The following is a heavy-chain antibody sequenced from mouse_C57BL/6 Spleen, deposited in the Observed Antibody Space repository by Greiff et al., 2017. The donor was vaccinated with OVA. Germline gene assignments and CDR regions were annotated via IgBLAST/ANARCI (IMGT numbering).Heavy chain of an antibody. CDR3: ARRDYGSSYFDY. CDR2: IYPGSGNT. CDR1: GYSFTSYY. Sequence: QVQLQQSGPELVKPGASVKISCKASGYSFTSYYIHWVKQRPGQGLEWIGWIYPGSGNTKYNEKFKGKATLTADTSSSTAYMQLSSLTSEDSAVYYCARRDYGSSYFDYWGQGTTLTVSS. V-gene: IGHV1-66*01. D-gene: IGHD1-1*01. J-gene: IGHJ2*01.